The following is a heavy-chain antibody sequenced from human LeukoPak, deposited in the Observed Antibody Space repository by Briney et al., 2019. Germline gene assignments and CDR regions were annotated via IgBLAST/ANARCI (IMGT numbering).Heavy chain of an antibody. V-gene: IGHV3-48*02. CDR3: AREGGSGSYYRSIDY. J-gene: IGHJ4*02. CDR2: ISSSSSTI. Sequence: GGSLRLSCAASGFTFSSYSMNWVRQAPGKGLEWVSYISSSSSTIYYADSVKGRFTISRDNAKNSLYLQMNSLRDEDTAVYYCAREGGSGSYYRSIDYWGQGTQVTVSS. D-gene: IGHD3-10*01. CDR1: GFTFSSYS.